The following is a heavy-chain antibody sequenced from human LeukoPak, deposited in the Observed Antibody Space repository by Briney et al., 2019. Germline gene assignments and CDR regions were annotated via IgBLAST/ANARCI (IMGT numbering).Heavy chain of an antibody. CDR2: IFTSGKP. CDR3: ARSYGISGYSVGFDS. Sequence: SETLSPTSTVSGGSMSRQFWSWIRQPAANGLEWVGRIFTSGKPNYNPTPNRRVTMSGETSKNQFSRKLGSVAVTAPAEYSLARSYGISGYSVGFDSWGQGTLVTVSS. J-gene: IGHJ4*02. D-gene: IGHD3-22*01. V-gene: IGHV4-4*07. CDR1: GGSMSRQF.